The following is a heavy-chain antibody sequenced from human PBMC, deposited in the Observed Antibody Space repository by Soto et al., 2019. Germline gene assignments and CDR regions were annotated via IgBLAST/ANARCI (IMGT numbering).Heavy chain of an antibody. V-gene: IGHV1-18*01. CDR2: ISAYNGNT. CDR1: GYSFTSYG. D-gene: IGHD2-21*01. J-gene: IGHJ3*02. Sequence: GESLKISCKGSGYSFTSYGISWVRQAPGQGLEWMGWISAYNGNTNYAQKLQGRVTMTTDTSTSTAYMELRSLRSDDTAVYYCARDQGHISIWGQGTMVTVSS. CDR3: ARDQGHISI.